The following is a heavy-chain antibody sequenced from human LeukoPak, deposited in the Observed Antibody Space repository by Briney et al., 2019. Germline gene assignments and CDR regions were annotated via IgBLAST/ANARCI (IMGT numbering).Heavy chain of an antibody. CDR1: RASISGYY. D-gene: IGHD3-22*01. V-gene: IGHV4-4*07. J-gene: IGHJ4*02. CDR2: ISVSGSS. Sequence: SETLSLTCTVSRASISGYYWTWIRQPAGKGLEWIGRISVSGSSDYNPSLKSRVTMSVDTSKNQFSLTLSSVTAADTAVYYCARHDSGGYFVYWGQGTLVTVFS. CDR3: ARHDSGGYFVY.